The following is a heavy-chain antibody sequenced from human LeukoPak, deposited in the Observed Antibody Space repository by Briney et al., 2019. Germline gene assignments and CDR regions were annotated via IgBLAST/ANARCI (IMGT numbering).Heavy chain of an antibody. CDR1: GFTFDDYG. D-gene: IGHD4-17*01. V-gene: IGHV3-74*01. Sequence: GGSLRLSCAASGFTFDDYGMTWVRQAPGKGLVWVSRINSDGSSTSYADSVKGRFTISRDNSKKTLYLQMNSLRAEDTAVYYCARQVWRETTMTIDYWGQGTLVTVSS. J-gene: IGHJ4*02. CDR2: INSDGSST. CDR3: ARQVWRETTMTIDY.